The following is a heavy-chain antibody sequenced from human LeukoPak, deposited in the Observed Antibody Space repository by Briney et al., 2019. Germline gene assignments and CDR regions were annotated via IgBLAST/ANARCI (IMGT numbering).Heavy chain of an antibody. CDR3: ARGGRDGYNCYY. CDR1: GGTFSSYA. Sequence: SVKVSCKASGGTFSSYAISWVRQAPGQGLEWMGGIIPIFGTANYAQKFQGRVTITADKSTSTAYMELSSLRSEDTAVYYCARGGRDGYNCYYWGQGTLVTVSS. J-gene: IGHJ4*02. D-gene: IGHD5-24*01. CDR2: IIPIFGTA. V-gene: IGHV1-69*06.